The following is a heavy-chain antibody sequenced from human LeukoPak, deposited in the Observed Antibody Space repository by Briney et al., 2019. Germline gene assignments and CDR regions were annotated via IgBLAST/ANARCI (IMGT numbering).Heavy chain of an antibody. CDR2: IHHSGST. Sequence: SETLSLTCTVPGYSISSGYYWGWIRQPPGKGLEWIGSIHHSGSTYYNPSLKSRVTISVDTSKNQFSLKLSSVTAADTAVYYCARDSIGYSGYPFDYWGQGTLVTVSS. V-gene: IGHV4-38-2*02. D-gene: IGHD5-12*01. CDR3: ARDSIGYSGYPFDY. CDR1: GYSISSGYY. J-gene: IGHJ4*02.